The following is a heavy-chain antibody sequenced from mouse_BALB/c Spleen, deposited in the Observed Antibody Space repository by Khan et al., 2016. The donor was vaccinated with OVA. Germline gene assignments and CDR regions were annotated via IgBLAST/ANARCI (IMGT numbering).Heavy chain of an antibody. CDR1: GYTFTSYV. CDR2: IYPFNDDT. D-gene: IGHD2-14*01. J-gene: IGHJ2*01. CDR3: AKNYRYDVYCDY. Sequence: VQLKQSGPELVKPGASVKMSCKASGYTFTSYVLHWLRQKPGQGLEWIGYIYPFNDDTKYNAKFKGEATLTSDKSSTTAYMELSSLTSEDSSVYYWAKNYRYDVYCDYWGQGTTLTVSS. V-gene: IGHV1S136*01.